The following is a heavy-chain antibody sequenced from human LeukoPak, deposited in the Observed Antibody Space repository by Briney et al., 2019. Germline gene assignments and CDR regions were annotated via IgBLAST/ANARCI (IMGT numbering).Heavy chain of an antibody. CDR1: GFIFSNYA. D-gene: IGHD4-17*01. V-gene: IGHV3-23*05. Sequence: GGSLRLSCVGSGFIFSNYALIWVRQAPGKGLEWVSAISSAGAYYADSVRGRFIMSRDNSKNTLYLQMNSLRDEDTAIYFCARAPNGDYVGAFDFWGQGTMVTVSS. CDR2: ISSAGA. CDR3: ARAPNGDYVGAFDF. J-gene: IGHJ3*01.